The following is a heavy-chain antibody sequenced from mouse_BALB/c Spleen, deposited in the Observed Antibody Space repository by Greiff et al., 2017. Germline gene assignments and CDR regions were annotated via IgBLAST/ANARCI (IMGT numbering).Heavy chain of an antibody. V-gene: IGHV5-4*02. Sequence: EVQRVESGGGLVKPGGSLKLSCAASGFTFSDYYMYWVRQTPEKRLEWVATISDGGSYTYYPDSVKGRFTISRDNAKNNLYLQMSSLKSEDTAMYYCAREGGLRRRAYAMDYWGQGTSVTVSS. CDR1: GFTFSDYY. CDR2: ISDGGSYT. CDR3: AREGGLRRRAYAMDY. J-gene: IGHJ4*01. D-gene: IGHD2-2*01.